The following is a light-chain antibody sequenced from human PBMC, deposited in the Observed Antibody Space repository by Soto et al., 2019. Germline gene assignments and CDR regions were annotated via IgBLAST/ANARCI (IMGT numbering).Light chain of an antibody. CDR1: SPNIGAGYD. CDR3: QSYDSSLSGSKV. V-gene: IGLV1-40*01. Sequence: QPVLTQPPSVSGAPGQRVTISCTGSSPNIGAGYDVHWYQQLPGTAPKLLIYGNSNRPSGVPDRFSGSKSGTSASLAITGLQAEDEADYYCQSYDSSLSGSKVFGGGTKLTVL. CDR2: GNS. J-gene: IGLJ3*02.